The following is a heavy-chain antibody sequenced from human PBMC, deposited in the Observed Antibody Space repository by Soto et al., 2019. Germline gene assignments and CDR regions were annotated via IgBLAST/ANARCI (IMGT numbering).Heavy chain of an antibody. CDR3: AREEKGGGNFDY. J-gene: IGHJ4*02. CDR2: IYYSGST. V-gene: IGHV4-31*03. CDR1: GGSISSGGYY. Sequence: SETLSLTCTVSGGSISSGGYYWSWIRQHPGKGLEWIGYIYYSGSTYYNPSLKSRVTISADTSKNQFSLKLSSVTAADTAVYYCAREEKGGGNFDYWGQGTLVTVSS. D-gene: IGHD2-15*01.